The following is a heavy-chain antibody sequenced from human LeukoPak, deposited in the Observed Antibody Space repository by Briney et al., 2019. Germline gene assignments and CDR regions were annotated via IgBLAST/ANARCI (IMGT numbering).Heavy chain of an antibody. CDR3: ARCSSRGNLIDY. D-gene: IGHD1-14*01. CDR2: ISYDGSNK. Sequence: PGGSLRLSCAASGFTFSSYAMHWVRQAPGKGLEWVAVISYDGSNKYYADSVKGRFTISRDNSKNTLYLQMNSLRAEDTAVYYCARCSSRGNLIDYWGQGTLVTVSS. J-gene: IGHJ4*02. CDR1: GFTFSSYA. V-gene: IGHV3-30*04.